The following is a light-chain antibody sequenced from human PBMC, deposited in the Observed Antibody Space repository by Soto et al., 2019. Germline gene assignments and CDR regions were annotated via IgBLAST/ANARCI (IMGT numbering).Light chain of an antibody. J-gene: IGKJ5*01. CDR2: GAS. V-gene: IGKV3-15*01. CDR3: QQYYNWPRT. CDR1: QNVRSN. Sequence: EIVLKQSPGTLSLSPGERATLSCRASQNVRSNLAWYQQKPGQAPRLLIFGASTRATGIPARFSGSGSGTEFTLTINSLQAEDCAVYYCQQYYNWPRTFGQGTRLEIK.